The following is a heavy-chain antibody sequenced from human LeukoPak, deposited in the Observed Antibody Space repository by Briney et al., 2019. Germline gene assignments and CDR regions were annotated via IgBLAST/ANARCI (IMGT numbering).Heavy chain of an antibody. J-gene: IGHJ4*02. CDR2: IYSGGST. CDR1: GFTVSSNY. Sequence: PGGSLRLSCAASGFTVSSNYMSWVRQAPGKGLEWVSVIYSGGSTYYADSVKGRFTISRDNSKNTLYLQMNSLRAEDTAVYYCARDRDAAWFDYWGQGTLVTVSS. CDR3: ARDRDAAWFDY. V-gene: IGHV3-66*01.